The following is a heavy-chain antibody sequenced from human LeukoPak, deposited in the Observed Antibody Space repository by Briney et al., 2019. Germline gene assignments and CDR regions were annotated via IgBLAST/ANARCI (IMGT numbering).Heavy chain of an antibody. V-gene: IGHV3-20*04. Sequence: PGGSLRLSCAASGFTFDDYGMSWVRQAPGKGLKWVSGINWNGGSTGYADSVKGRFTISRDNAKNSLYLQMNSLRAEDTALYYCARVFGELNNYYYYYMDVWGKGTTVTVSS. CDR1: GFTFDDYG. J-gene: IGHJ6*03. CDR2: INWNGGST. D-gene: IGHD3-10*02. CDR3: ARVFGELNNYYYYYMDV.